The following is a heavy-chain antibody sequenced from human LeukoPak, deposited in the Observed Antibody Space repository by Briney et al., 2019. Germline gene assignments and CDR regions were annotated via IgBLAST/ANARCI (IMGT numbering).Heavy chain of an antibody. CDR3: TTDYYCSSTSCYTDFDY. J-gene: IGHJ4*02. D-gene: IGHD2-2*02. Sequence: GGSLRLSCAASGFTLSDYYMSWFRQAPGKGPEWISYISNSGDAIYYADSVKGRFTISRDNAKNSLYLQMNSLKTEDTAVYYCTTDYYCSSTSCYTDFDYWGQGTLVTVSS. V-gene: IGHV3-11*01. CDR2: ISNSGDAI. CDR1: GFTLSDYY.